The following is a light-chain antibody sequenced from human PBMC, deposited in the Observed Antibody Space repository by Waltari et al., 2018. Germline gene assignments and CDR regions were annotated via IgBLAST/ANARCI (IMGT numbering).Light chain of an antibody. J-gene: IGLJ3*02. V-gene: IGLV2-14*01. CDR2: DVT. Sequence: QSALTQPASVSGSPGQSITISCTGTSNDVDYTPFSWYQQHPCQAPKHMIYDVTKRPSGVSNRFSGSKSGNTASLTISGLQAEDEADYHCSSYTSSNTVVFGGGTKLTVL. CDR1: SNDVDYTP. CDR3: SSYTSSNTVV.